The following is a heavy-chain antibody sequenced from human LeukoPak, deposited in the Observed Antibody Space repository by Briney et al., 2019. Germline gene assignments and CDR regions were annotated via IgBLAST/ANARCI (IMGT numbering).Heavy chain of an antibody. CDR1: RHHFTRFW. D-gene: IGHD1-14*01. CDR3: ARQVVTRGLRPDFPDY. V-gene: IGHV5-51*01. J-gene: IGHJ4*02. CDR2: IYPADTSYT. Sequence: GQSLNISCEGSRHHFTRFWIVRGRQRPGKGLEWMGIIYPADTSYTKYSPSFEGQVTISVDKSINTAYLQWSSLKASDTTIYYCARQVVTRGLRPDFPDYWGQGTLVTVST.